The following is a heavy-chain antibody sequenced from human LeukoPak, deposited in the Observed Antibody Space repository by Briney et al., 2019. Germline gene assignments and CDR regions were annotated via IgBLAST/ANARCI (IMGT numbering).Heavy chain of an antibody. J-gene: IGHJ4*02. CDR3: AKEAQQLVPYYFVY. Sequence: GGSLRLSCAASGFTFSSYSMNWVRQAPGKGLEWVSSISSSSSYIYYADSVKGRFTISRDNSKNTLYLQMNSLRAEDTAVYYCAKEAQQLVPYYFVYWGQGTLVTASS. CDR1: GFTFSSYS. D-gene: IGHD6-13*01. V-gene: IGHV3-21*04. CDR2: ISSSSSYI.